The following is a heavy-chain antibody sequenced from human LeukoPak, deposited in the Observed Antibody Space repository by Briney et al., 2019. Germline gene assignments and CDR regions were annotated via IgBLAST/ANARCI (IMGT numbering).Heavy chain of an antibody. D-gene: IGHD1-20*01. V-gene: IGHV1-18*01. CDR1: GYTFTSYG. CDR3: ANSIITGSFDC. Sequence: ASVKVSCKASGYTFTSYGISWVRQAPGQGLEWMGWISAYNGNTNYAQKLQSRVTMTTDISTSTAYMELRSLRSDDTAIYYCANSIITGSFDCWGQGTLVTVSS. J-gene: IGHJ4*02. CDR2: ISAYNGNT.